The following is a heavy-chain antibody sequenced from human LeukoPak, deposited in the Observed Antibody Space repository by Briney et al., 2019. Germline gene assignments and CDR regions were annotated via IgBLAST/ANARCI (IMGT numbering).Heavy chain of an antibody. D-gene: IGHD1-26*01. J-gene: IGHJ4*02. CDR1: GGSLSRYY. CDR2: IYYSGST. Sequence: SETLSLTCTVSGGSLSRYYWRWIRPPPGKGLEWIGYIYYSGSTNYNPSLKSRVTISVDTSKNQFCLKLSSVTAAGTAVYYCAREGFSGSYKYYFDYWGQGTLVTVSS. CDR3: AREGFSGSYKYYFDY. V-gene: IGHV4-59*01.